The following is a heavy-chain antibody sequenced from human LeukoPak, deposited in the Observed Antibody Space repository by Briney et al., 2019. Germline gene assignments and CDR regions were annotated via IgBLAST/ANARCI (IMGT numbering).Heavy chain of an antibody. CDR2: ISYDGSNK. CDR3: ARPPYGSGSYSENWALDAFDI. V-gene: IGHV3-30*05. CDR1: GITLSNYG. D-gene: IGHD3-10*01. J-gene: IGHJ3*02. Sequence: PGGSLRLSCAVSGITLSNYGMSWVRQAPGKGLEWVAVISYDGSNKYYADSVKGRFTISRDNSKNTLYLQMNSLRAEDTAVYYCARPPYGSGSYSENWALDAFDIWGQGTMVTVSS.